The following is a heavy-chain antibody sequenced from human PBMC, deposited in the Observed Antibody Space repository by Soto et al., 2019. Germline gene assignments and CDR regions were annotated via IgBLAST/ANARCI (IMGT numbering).Heavy chain of an antibody. CDR2: IIRTGDYI. CDR1: GFIYRTCT. CDR3: VRSAREYSHGFNWFDP. J-gene: IGHJ5*02. D-gene: IGHD5-18*01. V-gene: IGHV3-21*01. Sequence: PGGSLRLPGAASGFIYRTCTVNLLRQAPGGALQWVSYIIRTGDYIYFADSVKGRFTISRDNAYNSLYLQMISLRAEDTDVYYCVRSAREYSHGFNWFDPWGQGSLVTVYS.